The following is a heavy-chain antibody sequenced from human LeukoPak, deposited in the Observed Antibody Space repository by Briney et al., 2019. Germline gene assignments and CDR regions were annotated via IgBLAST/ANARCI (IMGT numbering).Heavy chain of an antibody. CDR1: GFTFSSYT. CDR3: ARGIPGSGWYTLRYYFDY. J-gene: IGHJ4*02. CDR2: ITTGDGNT. D-gene: IGHD6-19*01. V-gene: IGHV3-23*01. Sequence: PGGSLRLSCTASGFTFSSYTMTWVRQAPGKGLKWVSTITTGDGNTYYADSVKGRFTVSRDDSKNTLYLQMNSLRAEDTAVYYCARGIPGSGWYTLRYYFDYWGQGTLVTVSS.